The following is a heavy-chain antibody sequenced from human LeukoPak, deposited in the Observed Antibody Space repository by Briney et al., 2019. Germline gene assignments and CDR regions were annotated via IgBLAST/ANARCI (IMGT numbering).Heavy chain of an antibody. CDR3: ARDRVMSAAAGTGYFDY. Sequence: GASVKVSCKASGGTFSSYAISWVRQAPGQGLEWMGGIIPIFGTANYAQKFQGRVTITADESTSTAYMELSSLRSEDTAVYYCARDRVMSAAAGTGYFDYWGQGTLVTVSS. CDR2: IIPIFGTA. J-gene: IGHJ4*02. CDR1: GGTFSSYA. V-gene: IGHV1-69*13. D-gene: IGHD6-13*01.